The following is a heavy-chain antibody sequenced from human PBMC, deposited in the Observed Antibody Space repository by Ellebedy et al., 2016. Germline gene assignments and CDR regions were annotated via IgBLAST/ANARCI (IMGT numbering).Heavy chain of an antibody. CDR1: GFTVTNDY. Sequence: GESLKISCVGSGFTVTNDYMTWVRQAPGKGLEWVSVIDSGGNSYYADSVKGRFTISRDSPKNTLYLQMNSLRAEDTVVYYCATRHYGGFDIWGRGTMVTVSS. CDR2: IDSGGNS. J-gene: IGHJ3*02. D-gene: IGHD4-23*01. CDR3: ATRHYGGFDI. V-gene: IGHV3-53*01.